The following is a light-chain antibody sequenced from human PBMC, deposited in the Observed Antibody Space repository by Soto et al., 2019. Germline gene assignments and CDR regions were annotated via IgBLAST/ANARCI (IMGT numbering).Light chain of an antibody. CDR1: SSNIGSNS. CDR2: SSN. CDR3: AAWDDSRKGVV. V-gene: IGLV1-44*01. J-gene: IGLJ2*01. Sequence: QSVLTQPPSASGTPGQRVTISCSGSSSNIGSNSVNWYQQLPGTAPKLLMYSSNQRPSGVPGRFSGAKSGTSGSLAISGLQSEDEADYYCAAWDDSRKGVVFGGGTQVAVL.